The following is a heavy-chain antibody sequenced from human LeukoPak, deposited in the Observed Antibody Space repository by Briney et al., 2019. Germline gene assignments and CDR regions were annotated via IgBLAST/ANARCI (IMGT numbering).Heavy chain of an antibody. V-gene: IGHV3-15*07. Sequence: GGSLRLSCAASGFTFSSYSMNWVRQAPGKGLEWVGRIKSKTDGGTTDYAAPVKGRFTISRDDSKNTLYLQMNSLKTEDTAVYYCWALGWYSWGPYYFDYWGQGTLVTVSS. CDR2: IKSKTDGGTT. D-gene: IGHD6-19*01. J-gene: IGHJ4*02. CDR1: GFTFSSYS. CDR3: WALGWYSWGPYYFDY.